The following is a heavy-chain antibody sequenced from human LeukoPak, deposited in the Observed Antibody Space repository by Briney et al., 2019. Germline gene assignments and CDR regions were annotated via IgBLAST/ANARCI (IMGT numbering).Heavy chain of an antibody. CDR3: VRAYPVFDY. Sequence: PGGSLRLSCAASGFTFSSYAMSWVRQAPGEGLEWVSTISGSGGTTYYADSVKGRFTISRDNSKNTLYLQMNSLRAEGTAVYYCVRAYPVFDYWGQGTLVTVSS. CDR1: GFTFSSYA. J-gene: IGHJ4*02. CDR2: ISGSGGTT. V-gene: IGHV3-23*01.